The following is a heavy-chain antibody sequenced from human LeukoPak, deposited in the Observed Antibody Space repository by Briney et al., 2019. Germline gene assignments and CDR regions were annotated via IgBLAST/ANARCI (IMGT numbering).Heavy chain of an antibody. CDR3: ARLYQTSARYYYGMDV. J-gene: IGHJ6*02. V-gene: IGHV1-8*01. D-gene: IGHD2-2*01. Sequence: ASVKVSCKASGYTFTSYDINWVRQATGQGLEWMGWMNPNSGNTGYAQKFQGRVTMTRNTSINTAYMELSSLRSEDTAVYYCARLYQTSARYYYGMDVWGQGTTVTVSS. CDR2: MNPNSGNT. CDR1: GYTFTSYD.